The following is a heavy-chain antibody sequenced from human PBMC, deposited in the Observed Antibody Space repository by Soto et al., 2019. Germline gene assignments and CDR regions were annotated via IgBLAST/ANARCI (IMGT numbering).Heavy chain of an antibody. J-gene: IGHJ6*02. Sequence: EVQLVESGGGLVQPGGSLRLSCAASGFTFSSYSMNWVRQAPGKGLEGVSYISSSSSTIYYADFVKGRFTISRDNANHSLYLQMNSLRDEDTAVYYCARDHGGITMIVVVTTDGMDVWGQGTTVTVSS. V-gene: IGHV3-48*02. CDR3: ARDHGGITMIVVVTTDGMDV. CDR1: GFTFSSYS. CDR2: ISSSSSTI. D-gene: IGHD3-22*01.